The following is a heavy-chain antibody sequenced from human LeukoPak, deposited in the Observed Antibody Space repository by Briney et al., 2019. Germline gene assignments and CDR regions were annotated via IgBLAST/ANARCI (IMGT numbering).Heavy chain of an antibody. CDR3: ARWGSTSCYDY. Sequence: PGGSLRLSCAASGFTFSSYAMHWVRQAPGKGLEYVSAISTNGGSTYYADSVKARFTISRDNSKNTLYLQMGSVRAEDMAVYYCARWGSTSCYDYWGQGTLVTVSS. J-gene: IGHJ4*02. V-gene: IGHV3-64*02. CDR1: GFTFSSYA. D-gene: IGHD2-2*01. CDR2: ISTNGGST.